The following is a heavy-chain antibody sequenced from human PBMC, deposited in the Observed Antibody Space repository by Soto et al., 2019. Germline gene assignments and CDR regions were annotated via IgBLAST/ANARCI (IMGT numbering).Heavy chain of an antibody. D-gene: IGHD2-15*01. Sequence: EVQLVESGGGLVQPGGSLRLSCAASGFTFSNYDMHWVRQVTGKGLEWVSTIGTAGDTYYPGSVKGRFTISRENAKNSWYLQMNSLRAEDTAVYYCARGRLISLYYFDYWGQGTLVTVSS. CDR3: ARGRLISLYYFDY. CDR2: IGTAGDT. J-gene: IGHJ4*02. CDR1: GFTFSNYD. V-gene: IGHV3-13*01.